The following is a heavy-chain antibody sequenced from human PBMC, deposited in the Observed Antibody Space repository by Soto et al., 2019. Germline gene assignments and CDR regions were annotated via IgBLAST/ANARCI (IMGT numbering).Heavy chain of an antibody. V-gene: IGHV3-33*01. J-gene: IGHJ5*02. CDR2: VWYDGSNK. Sequence: QVQLVESGGGVVQPGRSLRLSCAASGFTFSSYGMHWVRQAPGKGLEWVAVVWYDGSNKYYADSVKGRFTISRDNSKNTLYLQMNSLRAEDTAVYYCARRYSSSWYFWFDPWGQGTPVTVSS. D-gene: IGHD6-13*01. CDR1: GFTFSSYG. CDR3: ARRYSSSWYFWFDP.